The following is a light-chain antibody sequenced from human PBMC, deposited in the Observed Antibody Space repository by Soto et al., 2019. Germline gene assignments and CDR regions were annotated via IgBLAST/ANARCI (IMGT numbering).Light chain of an antibody. V-gene: IGKV1-39*01. CDR2: SAS. CDR1: RAINNY. Sequence: IPMTQSPSSLSASVGDRVTLTCRTSRAINNYVNWYQHHPGRVPKLLISSASILQAGVPSRFSAGGSGTHFALTISNLQPEDVATYYCQQSYCTPPNFGQGTKLEI. CDR3: QQSYCTPPN. J-gene: IGKJ2*01.